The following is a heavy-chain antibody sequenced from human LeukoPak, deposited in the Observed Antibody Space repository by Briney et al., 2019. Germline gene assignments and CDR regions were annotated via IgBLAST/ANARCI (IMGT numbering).Heavy chain of an antibody. V-gene: IGHV4-61*02. CDR3: ARGLGGHGPFDY. CDR1: GGSTSSGSYY. D-gene: IGHD5-12*01. Sequence: SETLSLTCTVSGGSTSSGSYYWSWIRQPAGKGLEWIGRIYTSGSTNYNPSLKSRVTMSVDTSKNQFSLKLSSVTAADTAVYYCARGLGGHGPFDYWGQGTLVTVSS. CDR2: IYTSGST. J-gene: IGHJ4*02.